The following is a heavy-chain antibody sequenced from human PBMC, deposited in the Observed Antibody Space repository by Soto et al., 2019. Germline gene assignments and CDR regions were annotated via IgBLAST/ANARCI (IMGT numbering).Heavy chain of an antibody. CDR3: ARDLICSSTSCYPPGSY. CDR2: ISSSGSTI. CDR1: GFTFSDYY. J-gene: IGHJ4*02. D-gene: IGHD2-2*01. V-gene: IGHV3-11*01. Sequence: GGSLRLSCAASGFTFSDYYMSWIRQAPGKGLEWVSYISSSGSTIYYADSVKGRFTISRDNAKNSLYLQMNSLRAEDTAVYYCARDLICSSTSCYPPGSYWGQGTLVTVSS.